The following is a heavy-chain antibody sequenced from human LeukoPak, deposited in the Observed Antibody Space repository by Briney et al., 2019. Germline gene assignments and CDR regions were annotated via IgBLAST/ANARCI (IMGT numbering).Heavy chain of an antibody. CDR3: ARDLSKGDSSGYYTPSGAFYI. J-gene: IGHJ3*02. V-gene: IGHV1-18*01. Sequence: ASVKVSCKASGYTFTSYGISWVRQAPGQGLEWMGWINAYNGNTNYAQKLQGRVTMTTDTSTSTAYMELRSLRSDDTAVYYCARDLSKGDSSGYYTPSGAFYIWGQGTMVTVSS. CDR2: INAYNGNT. D-gene: IGHD3-22*01. CDR1: GYTFTSYG.